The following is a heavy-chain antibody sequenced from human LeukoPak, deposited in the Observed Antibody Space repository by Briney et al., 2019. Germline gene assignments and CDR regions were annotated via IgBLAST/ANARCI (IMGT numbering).Heavy chain of an antibody. Sequence: GGSLRLSCAASGFSFSSYGTHWVRQAPGKGLERVTFIRYDGSNKYYADSVKGRFTISRDNSKNTLYLQMNSLRTEDTAVYYCAKDLSGSSWYWDYWGQGTLVTVSS. CDR2: IRYDGSNK. D-gene: IGHD6-13*01. J-gene: IGHJ4*02. V-gene: IGHV3-30*02. CDR1: GFSFSSYG. CDR3: AKDLSGSSWYWDY.